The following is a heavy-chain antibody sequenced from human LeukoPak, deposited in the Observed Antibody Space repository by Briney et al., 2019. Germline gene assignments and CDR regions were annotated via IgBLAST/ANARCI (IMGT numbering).Heavy chain of an antibody. V-gene: IGHV3-30-3*01. Sequence: GGSLRPSFAAPGFPFSSYAMHWVRQAPGKGLEWVAVISYDGSNKYYADPVKGRFTIPRENSKNTLYLQMTSLRAEDTAVYYCARVQGITGTTGYFDYWGQGTLVTVSS. CDR3: ARVQGITGTTGYFDY. D-gene: IGHD1-7*01. CDR1: GFPFSSYA. CDR2: ISYDGSNK. J-gene: IGHJ4*02.